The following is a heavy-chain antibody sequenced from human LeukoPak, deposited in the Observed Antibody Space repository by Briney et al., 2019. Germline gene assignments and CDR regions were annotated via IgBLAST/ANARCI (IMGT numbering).Heavy chain of an antibody. D-gene: IGHD5-12*01. CDR3: ARGRATTLDY. CDR1: GFTFSSYA. Sequence: GRSLRLSCAASGFTFSSYAMHWVRQAPGKGLEWVAVISYDGSNKYYADSVKGRFTISRDNSKNALYLQMNSLRAEDTAVYYCARGRATTLDYWGQGTLVTVSS. V-gene: IGHV3-30-3*01. CDR2: ISYDGSNK. J-gene: IGHJ4*02.